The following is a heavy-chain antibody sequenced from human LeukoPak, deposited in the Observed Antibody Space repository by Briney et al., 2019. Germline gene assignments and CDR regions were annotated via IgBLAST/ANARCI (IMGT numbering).Heavy chain of an antibody. J-gene: IGHJ4*02. CDR3: ARHVSGLPYYFDY. CDR1: GGSIRSYY. V-gene: IGHV4-59*08. Sequence: SETLSLTCTVSGGSIRSYYWSWIRQPPGKGLEWIGYFYYSGSSSGSTNYNPSLKSRVTISLDTSKNQFSLKVSSVTAADTAVYYCARHVSGLPYYFDYWGQGILVTVSS. D-gene: IGHD6-25*01. CDR2: FYYSGSSSGST.